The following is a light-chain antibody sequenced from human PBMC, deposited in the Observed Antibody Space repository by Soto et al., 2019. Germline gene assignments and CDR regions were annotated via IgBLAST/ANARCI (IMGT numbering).Light chain of an antibody. V-gene: IGKV1-5*03. Sequence: DIQMTQSPSTLSASIGDTVTITCRASENINKFLAWYQQRPGKAPKLLMYTASSLERGVPARFSGSASGTEFTLTISSVQSDDFAIYHCQQYNTYPWTFGQGTRVELK. CDR1: ENINKF. CDR2: TAS. CDR3: QQYNTYPWT. J-gene: IGKJ1*01.